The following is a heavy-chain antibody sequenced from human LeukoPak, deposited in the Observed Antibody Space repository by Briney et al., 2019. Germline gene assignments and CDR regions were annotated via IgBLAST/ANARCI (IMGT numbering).Heavy chain of an antibody. CDR3: AKDLEPEDIVVVVAANLGYDY. Sequence: GGSLRLSCAASGFTFSSYAMSWVRQAPGKGLEWVSAISGSGGSKYYADSVKGRFTISRDNSKNTLYLQMNSLRAEDTAVYYCAKDLEPEDIVVVVAANLGYDYWGQGTLVTVSS. CDR2: ISGSGGSK. V-gene: IGHV3-23*01. D-gene: IGHD2-15*01. CDR1: GFTFSSYA. J-gene: IGHJ4*02.